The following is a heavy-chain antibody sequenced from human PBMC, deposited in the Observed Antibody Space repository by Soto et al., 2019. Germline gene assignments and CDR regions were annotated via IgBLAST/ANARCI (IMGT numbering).Heavy chain of an antibody. D-gene: IGHD3-3*01. Sequence: GGSLRLSCVTSRFTFNTFAMSWVRQAPGEWLERVSAINAGGGNTHYADSVKGRFTISRDNSKNTLYLQMDSLRAEDTAVYYCAKHTYSDFWPGHYYYLDFWGQGXLVTVYS. CDR3: AKHTYSDFWPGHYYYLDF. CDR1: RFTFNTFA. J-gene: IGHJ4*02. CDR2: INAGGGNT. V-gene: IGHV3-23*01.